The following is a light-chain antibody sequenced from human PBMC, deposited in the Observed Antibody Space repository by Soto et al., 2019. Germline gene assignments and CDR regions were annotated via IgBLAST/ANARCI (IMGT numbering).Light chain of an antibody. Sequence: QSVLTQPPSASGTPGQRVTISCSGRSSNIGSNTVDWHQQLPGTAPKLLIYSNNKRPSGVPDRVSGSKSCTSASMAISGLKSEDECDYYCAAWDDSLNVVFGGGTKLTVL. J-gene: IGLJ3*02. CDR2: SNN. CDR3: AAWDDSLNVV. CDR1: SSNIGSNT. V-gene: IGLV1-44*01.